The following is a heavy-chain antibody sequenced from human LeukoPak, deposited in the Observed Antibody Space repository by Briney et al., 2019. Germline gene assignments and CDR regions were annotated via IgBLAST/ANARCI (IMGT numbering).Heavy chain of an antibody. V-gene: IGHV3-7*05. Sequence: GGSLRLSCAASGFTFKTYWMNWVRQPPGKGLQWVATMKYLRSEMLYVDSVKGRVTISRDNTKTSLYLQMNSLRAEDTALYYCARTSSAWGFDFWGQGALVTLSS. J-gene: IGHJ4*02. CDR3: ARTSSAWGFDF. D-gene: IGHD6-19*01. CDR1: GFTFKTYW. CDR2: MKYLRSEM.